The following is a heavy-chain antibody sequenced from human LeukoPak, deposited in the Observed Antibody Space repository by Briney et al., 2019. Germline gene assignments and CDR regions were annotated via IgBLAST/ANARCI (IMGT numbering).Heavy chain of an antibody. CDR3: ARVVPATMQINY. CDR2: IYSGGST. J-gene: IGHJ4*02. D-gene: IGHD2-2*01. Sequence: GGSLRLSCAASGFTFSSYSMNWVRQAPGKGLEWVSLIYSGGSTYYADSVKGRFTISRDNAMNSLYLQMNSLRAEDTAVYYCARVVPATMQINYWGQGTLVTVSS. CDR1: GFTFSSYS. V-gene: IGHV3-66*01.